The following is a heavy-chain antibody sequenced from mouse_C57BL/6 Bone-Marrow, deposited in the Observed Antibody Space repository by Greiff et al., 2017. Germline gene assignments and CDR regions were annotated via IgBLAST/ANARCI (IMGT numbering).Heavy chain of an antibody. V-gene: IGHV3-6*01. Sequence: EVHLVESGPGLVKPSQSLSLTCSVTGYSITSGYYWNWIRQFPGNKLEWMGYISYDGSNNYNPSLKNRISITRDTSKNQFFLKLNSVTTEYTATYYCARAVRLDVWGTGTTVTVSS. D-gene: IGHD2-14*01. CDR3: ARAVRLDV. CDR2: ISYDGSN. CDR1: GYSITSGYY. J-gene: IGHJ1*03.